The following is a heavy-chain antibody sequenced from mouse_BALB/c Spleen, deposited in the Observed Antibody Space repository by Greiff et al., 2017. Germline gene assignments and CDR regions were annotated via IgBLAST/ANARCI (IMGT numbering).Heavy chain of an antibody. CDR3: AKAYYGNYQFYAMDY. D-gene: IGHD2-10*01. CDR2: IWRGGST. CDR1: GFSLTSYG. Sequence: VQLQQSGPSLVQPSQSLSITCTVSGFSLTSYGVHWVRQSPGKGLEWLGVIWRGGSTDYNAAFMSRLSITKDNSKSQVFFKMNSLQADDTAIYYCAKAYYGNYQFYAMDYWGQGTSVTVSS. V-gene: IGHV2-5-1*01. J-gene: IGHJ4*01.